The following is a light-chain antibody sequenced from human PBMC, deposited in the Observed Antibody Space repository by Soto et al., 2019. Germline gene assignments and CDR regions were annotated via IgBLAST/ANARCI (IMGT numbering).Light chain of an antibody. CDR3: QQYNTNFTLT. CDR1: QTISSW. CDR2: KAS. Sequence: DILITQSPSTLSASVGDRVTITCRASQTISSWVAWYQQKPGRAPKLLIYKASSLETGVPSRFSGSGSGTEFTITIIGLQPDDFSSYYCQQYNTNFTLTFGGGTKVDI. V-gene: IGKV1-5*03. J-gene: IGKJ4*01.